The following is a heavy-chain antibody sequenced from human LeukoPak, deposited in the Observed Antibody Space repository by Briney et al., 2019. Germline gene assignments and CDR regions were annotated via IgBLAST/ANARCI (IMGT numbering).Heavy chain of an antibody. CDR3: AKDGYSSGWYWFDP. V-gene: IGHV3-23*01. J-gene: IGHJ5*02. Sequence: GGSLRLSCAASGFTFSSYAMSWVRQAPGRGLEWVSAISGSGGSTYYADSVKGRFTISRDNSKNSLYLQMNSLRTEDTALYYCAKDGYSSGWYWFDPWGQGTLVTVSS. CDR1: GFTFSSYA. CDR2: ISGSGGST. D-gene: IGHD6-19*01.